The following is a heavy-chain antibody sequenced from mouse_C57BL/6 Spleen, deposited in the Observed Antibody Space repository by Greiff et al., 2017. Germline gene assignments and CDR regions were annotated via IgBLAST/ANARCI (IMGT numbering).Heavy chain of an antibody. V-gene: IGHV3-6*01. CDR3: AREERFYYAMDY. Sequence: VQLKESGPGLVKPSQSLSLTCSVTGYSITSGYYWNWIRQFPGNKLEWMGYISYDGSNNYNPSLKNRISITRDTSKNQFFLKLNSVTTEDTATYYCAREERFYYAMDYWGQGTSVTVSS. J-gene: IGHJ4*01. CDR1: GYSITSGYY. CDR2: ISYDGSN.